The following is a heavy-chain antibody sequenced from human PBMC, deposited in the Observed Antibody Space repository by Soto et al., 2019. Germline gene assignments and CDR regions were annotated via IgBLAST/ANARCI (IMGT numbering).Heavy chain of an antibody. J-gene: IGHJ4*02. CDR3: AKGPIFGVENIYDY. Sequence: DVQLLESGGDLVQPGGSLRLSCAASGFTFSSYAMSWVRQAPGKGLEWVSSMSGDGRSSYDADSVKGRFTISRDNSKNTLYLQMNNLRAEDTALYYCAKGPIFGVENIYDYWGQGTLVTVSS. V-gene: IGHV3-23*01. D-gene: IGHD3-3*01. CDR1: GFTFSSYA. CDR2: MSGDGRSS.